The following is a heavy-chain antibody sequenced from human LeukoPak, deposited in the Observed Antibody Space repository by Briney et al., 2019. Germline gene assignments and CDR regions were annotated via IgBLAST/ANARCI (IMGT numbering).Heavy chain of an antibody. D-gene: IGHD2-2*01. V-gene: IGHV4-59*01. Sequence: SETLSLTCTVSGGSISSYYWSWIRQPPGKGREWIGYIYYSGSTNYNPSLKSRVTISVDTSKNQFSLKLSSVTAADTAVYYCAREGGYCSSTSCLDLFDYWGQGTLVTVSS. CDR3: AREGGYCSSTSCLDLFDY. CDR2: IYYSGST. CDR1: GGSISSYY. J-gene: IGHJ4*02.